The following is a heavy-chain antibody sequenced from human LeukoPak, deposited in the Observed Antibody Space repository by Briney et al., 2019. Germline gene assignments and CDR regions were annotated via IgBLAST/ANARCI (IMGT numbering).Heavy chain of an antibody. Sequence: SVKVSCKAPGGTFSSYAISWVRQAPGQGLEWMGRIIPILGIANYAQKFQGRVTITADKSTSTAYMELSSLRSEDTAVYYRARDLQSGSYSSDYWGQGTLVTVSS. D-gene: IGHD3-10*01. V-gene: IGHV1-69*04. CDR1: GGTFSSYA. CDR2: IIPILGIA. CDR3: ARDLQSGSYSSDY. J-gene: IGHJ4*02.